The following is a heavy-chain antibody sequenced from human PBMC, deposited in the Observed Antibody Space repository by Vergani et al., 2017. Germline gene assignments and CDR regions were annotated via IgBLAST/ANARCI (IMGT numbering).Heavy chain of an antibody. CDR2: IKQDGCEK. Sequence: EVQLVESGGGLVQPGGSLRLSCAASGFTFSSYWMSWVRQAPGKGLEWVANIKQDGCEKYYVDSVKGRFTISRDNAKNSLYLQMNSLRAEDTAVYYCARDSRYKVATSSDYWGQGTLVTVSS. V-gene: IGHV3-7*01. D-gene: IGHD5-12*01. J-gene: IGHJ4*02. CDR1: GFTFSSYW. CDR3: ARDSRYKVATSSDY.